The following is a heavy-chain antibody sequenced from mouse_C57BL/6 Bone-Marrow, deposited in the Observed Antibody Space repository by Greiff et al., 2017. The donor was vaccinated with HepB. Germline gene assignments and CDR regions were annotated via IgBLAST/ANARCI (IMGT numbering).Heavy chain of an antibody. CDR1: GFTFSDYG. CDR2: ISSGSSTI. D-gene: IGHD1-1*01. Sequence: EVQRVESGGGLVKPGGSLKLSCAASGFTFSDYGMHWVRQAPEKGLEWVAYISSGSSTIYYADTVKGRFTISRDNAKNTLSLQMTSLRSEDTAMYYCARPPNYYGSIYPVYFDYWGKGTTLTVSS. J-gene: IGHJ2*01. CDR3: ARPPNYYGSIYPVYFDY. V-gene: IGHV5-17*01.